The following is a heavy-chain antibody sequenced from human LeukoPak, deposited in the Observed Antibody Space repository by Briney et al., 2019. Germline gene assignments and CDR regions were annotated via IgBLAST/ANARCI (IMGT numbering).Heavy chain of an antibody. Sequence: PGGSLRLSCAASGFTFSTYSVNWLRLAPGKGLEWVSSISPDSNYKYYVDSVKGRFTISRDNAKSSLYLQMNSLRAEDTAVYYCARVSTGKYYFDSWGQGTLVTVSS. CDR2: ISPDSNYK. CDR1: GFTFSTYS. J-gene: IGHJ4*02. D-gene: IGHD2-8*02. V-gene: IGHV3-21*01. CDR3: ARVSTGKYYFDS.